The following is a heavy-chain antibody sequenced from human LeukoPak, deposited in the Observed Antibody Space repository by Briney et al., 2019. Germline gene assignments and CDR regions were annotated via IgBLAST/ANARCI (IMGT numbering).Heavy chain of an antibody. J-gene: IGHJ4*02. CDR3: ASSRDGYNSADY. D-gene: IGHD5-24*01. CDR2: IYYSGST. V-gene: IGHV4-30-4*01. Sequence: PSETLSLTCTVSGGPISSGDYYWSWIRQPPGKGLEWIGYIYYSGSTYYNPSLKSRVTISVDTSKNQFSLKLSSVTAADTAVYYCASSRDGYNSADYWGQGTLVTVSS. CDR1: GGPISSGDYY.